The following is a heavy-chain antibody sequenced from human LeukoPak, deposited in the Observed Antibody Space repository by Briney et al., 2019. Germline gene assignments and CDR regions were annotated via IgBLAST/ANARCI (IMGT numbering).Heavy chain of an antibody. J-gene: IGHJ5*02. D-gene: IGHD6-19*01. CDR2: ICYSGST. CDR3: ARGSGWYEFWFDP. Sequence: PSETLSLTCAVSGGSISSYCWSWIRQPPGKGLEWIGYICYSGSTNYNPSLKSRVTISVDTSKNQFSLKLSSVTAADTAVYYCARGSGWYEFWFDPWGQGTLVTVSS. CDR1: GGSISSYC. V-gene: IGHV4-59*01.